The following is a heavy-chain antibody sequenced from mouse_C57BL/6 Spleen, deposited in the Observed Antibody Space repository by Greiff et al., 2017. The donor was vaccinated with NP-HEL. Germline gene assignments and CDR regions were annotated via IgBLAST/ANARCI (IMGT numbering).Heavy chain of an antibody. CDR3: ARQGDGYWYFDV. J-gene: IGHJ1*03. Sequence: EVNVVESGGGLVQPGGSLKLSCAASGFTFSDYYMSWVRQTPEKRLEWVAYISNGGGSTYYPDPVKGRFTISRANAKNTLYLQMSRLKSEDTAMYYCARQGDGYWYFDVWGTGTTVTVSS. CDR2: ISNGGGST. D-gene: IGHD2-3*01. CDR1: GFTFSDYY. V-gene: IGHV5-12*01.